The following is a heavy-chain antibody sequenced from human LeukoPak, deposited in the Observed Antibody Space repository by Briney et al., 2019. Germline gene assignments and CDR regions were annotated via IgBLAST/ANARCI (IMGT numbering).Heavy chain of an antibody. CDR1: GGSFSGYY. J-gene: IGHJ5*02. Sequence: PSETLSLTCAVYGGSFSGYYWSWIRQPPGKGLEWIGEINHSGSTNYNPSLKSRVTISVDTSKNQFSLKLSSVTAADTAVYYCARGGGTVVVPAALRWFDPWGQGTLVTVSS. D-gene: IGHD2-2*01. V-gene: IGHV4-34*01. CDR2: INHSGST. CDR3: ARGGGTVVVPAALRWFDP.